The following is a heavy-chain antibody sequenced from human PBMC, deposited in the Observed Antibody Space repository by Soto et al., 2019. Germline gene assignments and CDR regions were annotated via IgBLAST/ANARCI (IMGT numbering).Heavy chain of an antibody. Sequence: PGGSLRLSCAASGFTFSSYAMHWVRQAPGKGLEWVAVISYDGSNKYYADSVKGRFTISRDNSKNTLYLQMNSLRAEDTAVYYCARVSHQGGRHCSSTSCSRRPYYYYGMDVWGQGTTVTVSS. CDR3: ARVSHQGGRHCSSTSCSRRPYYYYGMDV. V-gene: IGHV3-30-3*01. D-gene: IGHD2-2*01. J-gene: IGHJ6*02. CDR1: GFTFSSYA. CDR2: ISYDGSNK.